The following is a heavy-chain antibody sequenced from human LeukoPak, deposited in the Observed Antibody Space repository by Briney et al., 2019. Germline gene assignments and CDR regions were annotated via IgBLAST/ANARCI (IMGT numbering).Heavy chain of an antibody. CDR3: AKDSTVVTPAEYFQH. Sequence: GGSLRLSCAASGFTFDDYGMSWVRQAPGKGLEWVSGINWNGGSTGYADSVKGRFTISRDNAKNTLYLQMNSLRAEDTAVYYCAKDSTVVTPAEYFQHWGQGTLVTVSS. D-gene: IGHD4-23*01. J-gene: IGHJ1*01. CDR1: GFTFDDYG. CDR2: INWNGGST. V-gene: IGHV3-20*04.